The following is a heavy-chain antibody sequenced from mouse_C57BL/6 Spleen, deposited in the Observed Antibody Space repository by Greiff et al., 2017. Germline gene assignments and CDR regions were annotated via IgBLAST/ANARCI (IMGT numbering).Heavy chain of an antibody. Sequence: EVMLVESGGDLVKPGGSLKLSCAASGFTFSSYGMSWVRQTPDKRLEWVATFSSGGSYTYYPDSVKGRFTISRDNAKNTLYLQMSSLKSEDTAMYYCARSRDYVLYYAMDYWGQGTSVTVSS. CDR1: GFTFSSYG. CDR3: ARSRDYVLYYAMDY. V-gene: IGHV5-6*02. J-gene: IGHJ4*01. CDR2: FSSGGSYT. D-gene: IGHD2-4*01.